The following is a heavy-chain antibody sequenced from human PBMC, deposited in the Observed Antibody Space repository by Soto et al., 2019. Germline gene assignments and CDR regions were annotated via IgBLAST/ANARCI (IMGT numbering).Heavy chain of an antibody. J-gene: IGHJ5*02. Sequence: SETLSRTCAGDGGSCSGDYGSWIRQPPGKGREWMGEISHSGSANYNPSLKSRVTISVDTSTNQFSLQLSPVTAPDTAVYYCAREKSSSWFFRVQVLSWFDPWGQGTLVTVSS. V-gene: IGHV4-34*01. CDR2: ISHSGSA. D-gene: IGHD6-13*01. CDR3: AREKSSSWFFRVQVLSWFDP. CDR1: GGSCSGDY.